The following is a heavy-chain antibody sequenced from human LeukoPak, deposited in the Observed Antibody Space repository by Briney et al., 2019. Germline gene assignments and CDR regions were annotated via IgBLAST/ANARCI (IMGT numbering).Heavy chain of an antibody. CDR3: VPQETTVTTF. D-gene: IGHD4-17*01. V-gene: IGHV3-23*01. J-gene: IGHJ4*02. CDR2: ISGSGDST. Sequence: PGRSLRLSCAASGFTFSTYVMSWVRQAPGKGLEWVSTISGSGDSTHYADSVKGRFTISRDNSKNTVYLQMNSLRAEDTAVYYCVPQETTVTTFWGQGTLVTVSS. CDR1: GFTFSTYV.